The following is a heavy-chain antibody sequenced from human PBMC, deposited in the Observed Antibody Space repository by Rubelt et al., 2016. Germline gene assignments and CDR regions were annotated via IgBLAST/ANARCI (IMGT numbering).Heavy chain of an antibody. J-gene: IGHJ4*02. D-gene: IGHD2/OR15-2a*01. CDR3: ARVGGYNSPFNY. Sequence: WIGEINHSGSTNYNPSLQSRVTISVDTSKNQFSLTLSSVTAADTAMYYCARVGGYNSPFNYWGPGTLVTVSP. CDR2: INHSGST. V-gene: IGHV4-34*01.